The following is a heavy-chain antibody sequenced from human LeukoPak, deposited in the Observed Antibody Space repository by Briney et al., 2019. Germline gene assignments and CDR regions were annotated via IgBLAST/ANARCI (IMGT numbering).Heavy chain of an antibody. CDR3: ARSRSGYYYYYYGMGV. D-gene: IGHD3-22*01. Sequence: GGSLRLSCAASGFTFSDYYMSCIRQAPGKGLEWVSYISSSGSTIYYADSVKGRFTISRDNAKNSLYLQMNSLRAEETAVYYCARSRSGYYYYYYGMGVWGQGTTVTVSS. J-gene: IGHJ6*02. CDR2: ISSSGSTI. V-gene: IGHV3-11*01. CDR1: GFTFSDYY.